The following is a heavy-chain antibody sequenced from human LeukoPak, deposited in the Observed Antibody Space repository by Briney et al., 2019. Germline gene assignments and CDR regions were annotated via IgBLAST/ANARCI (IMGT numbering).Heavy chain of an antibody. CDR3: ARDSGGKITISREVTWFDAFDV. CDR1: GFTFSNYW. Sequence: GGSLRLSCAASGFTFSNYWMIWIRQAPGKGLEWVANIKQDGSLKYYMDSVNGRFTISRDNAKNSVYLQMNNLRAEDTAVCYCARDSGGKITISREVTWFDAFDVWGRGTMVTVSS. J-gene: IGHJ3*01. CDR2: IKQDGSLK. D-gene: IGHD3-3*01. V-gene: IGHV3-7*01.